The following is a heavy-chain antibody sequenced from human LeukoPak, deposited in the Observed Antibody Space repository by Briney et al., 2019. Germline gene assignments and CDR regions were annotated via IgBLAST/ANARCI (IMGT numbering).Heavy chain of an antibody. CDR3: ASHYYYDSSGYAQDAFDI. D-gene: IGHD3-22*01. CDR1: GYTFTSYD. CDR2: MNPNSGNT. Sequence: GASVKVSCKASGYTFTSYDINWVRQAPGQGLEWMGWMNPNSGNTGYAQKFQGRVTITRNTSISTAYMELSSLRSEDTAVYYCASHYYYDSSGYAQDAFDIWGQGTMVTVSS. V-gene: IGHV1-8*03. J-gene: IGHJ3*02.